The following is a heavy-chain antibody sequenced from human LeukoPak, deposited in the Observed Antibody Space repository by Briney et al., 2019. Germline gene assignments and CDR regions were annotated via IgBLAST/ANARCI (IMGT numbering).Heavy chain of an antibody. V-gene: IGHV1-2*02. CDR2: INPNSGGT. D-gene: IGHD1-26*01. Sequence: ASVKVSCKASGYTFTGYYMHWVRQAPGQGLEWMGWINPNSGGTNYAQKFKGRVTMTRDTSISTAYMELSRLRSDDTAVYYCARLRGSYSGFDYWGQGTLVTVSS. J-gene: IGHJ4*02. CDR1: GYTFTGYY. CDR3: ARLRGSYSGFDY.